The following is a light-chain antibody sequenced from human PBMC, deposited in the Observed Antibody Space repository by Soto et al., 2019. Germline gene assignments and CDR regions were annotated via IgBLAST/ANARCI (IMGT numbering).Light chain of an antibody. J-gene: IGLJ1*01. CDR1: NSDLGTYNL. Sequence: QSGLTQPSSVCGSPGQSITISCTGTNSDLGTYNLVSWYQRHPGKAPKTIIYEVTNRPSGVSKRFSGSKSCNTASLTISGLQAEDEADYYCCSYVGSNIFYVFGTGTKATVL. V-gene: IGLV2-23*02. CDR3: CSYVGSNIFYV. CDR2: EVT.